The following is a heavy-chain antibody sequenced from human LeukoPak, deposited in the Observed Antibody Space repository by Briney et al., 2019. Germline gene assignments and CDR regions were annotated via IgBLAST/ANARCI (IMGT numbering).Heavy chain of an antibody. CDR3: ARQIAVVEPTDPNWFDS. Sequence: PSETLSLTCSVSGDSMSSGSYYWGWIRQPPGKGLEWIGSIFYSGSTYYTPSLKSRVTMSLDTSKNQFSPRLTSVTAADTAVYYCARQIAVVEPTDPNWFDSWGQGTLVTVSS. V-gene: IGHV4-39*07. D-gene: IGHD2-21*01. J-gene: IGHJ5*01. CDR2: IFYSGST. CDR1: GDSMSSGSYY.